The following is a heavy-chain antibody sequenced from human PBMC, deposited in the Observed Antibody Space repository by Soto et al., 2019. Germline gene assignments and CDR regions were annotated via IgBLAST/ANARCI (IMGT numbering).Heavy chain of an antibody. CDR2: IKQDGSEK. CDR3: AREGDDSSRWYFRRFHWFDP. J-gene: IGHJ5*02. V-gene: IGHV3-7*05. D-gene: IGHD6-13*01. CDR1: GFTFSTYW. Sequence: GGSLRLSCAASGFTFSTYWMTWVRQAPGQGLEWVANIKQDGSEKYYVDSVKGRFTISRDNAENSLYLQMNSLRAEDTAVYYCAREGDDSSRWYFRRFHWFDPWGQGTLVTVSS.